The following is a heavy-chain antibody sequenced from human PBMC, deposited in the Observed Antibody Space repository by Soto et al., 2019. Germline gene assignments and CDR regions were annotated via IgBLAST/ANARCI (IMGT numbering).Heavy chain of an antibody. J-gene: IGHJ6*04. V-gene: IGHV4-34*01. Sequence: SETLSLTCAVYGGSFSGYYWSWIRQPPGKGLEWIGEINHSGSTNYNPSLKSRVTISVDTSKNQFSLKLSSVTAADTAVYYCATVSGIFYYGMDVWGKGTTVT. CDR3: ATVSGIFYYGMDV. CDR2: INHSGST. D-gene: IGHD3-10*01. CDR1: GGSFSGYY.